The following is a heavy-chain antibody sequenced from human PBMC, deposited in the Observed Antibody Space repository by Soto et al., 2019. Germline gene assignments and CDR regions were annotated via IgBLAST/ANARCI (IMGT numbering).Heavy chain of an antibody. CDR2: ISYDGSNK. D-gene: IGHD6-19*01. CDR3: AKGSSGIAVAGTFDY. Sequence: GGSLRLSCAASGFTFSSYGMHWIRQAPGKGLEWVAVISYDGSNKYYADSVKGRFTISRDNSKNTLYLQMSSLRAEDTAVYYCAKGSSGIAVAGTFDYWGQGTLVTVSS. J-gene: IGHJ4*02. V-gene: IGHV3-30*18. CDR1: GFTFSSYG.